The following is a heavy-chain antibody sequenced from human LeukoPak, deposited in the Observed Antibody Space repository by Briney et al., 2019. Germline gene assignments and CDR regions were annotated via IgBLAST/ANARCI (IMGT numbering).Heavy chain of an antibody. CDR2: ILYDGSNR. J-gene: IGHJ4*02. V-gene: IGHV3-30*14. Sequence: GGSLRLSCAASGFTFSSYTMHWVRQAPGKGLEWVAAILYDGSNRYYADSVKGRFTISRDNSKNTLYLQMNSLRAEDTAVYYCARGPSGYHNTGGQGTLVTVSS. CDR1: GFTFSSYT. CDR3: ARGPSGYHNT. D-gene: IGHD5-12*01.